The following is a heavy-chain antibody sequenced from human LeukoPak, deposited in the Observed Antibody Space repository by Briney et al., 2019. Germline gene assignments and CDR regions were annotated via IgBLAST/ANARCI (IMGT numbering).Heavy chain of an antibody. CDR1: GYTFTSYY. V-gene: IGHV1-46*01. D-gene: IGHD6-13*01. J-gene: IGHJ6*03. CDR3: ARDPGQLANYYYYYMDV. Sequence: ASVKVSCKASGYTFTSYYMHWVRQAPGQGLEWMGIINPSGGSTSYAQKFQGRVTMTRDMSTSTVYMELSSLRSEDTAVYYCARDPGQLANYYYYYMDVWGKGTTVTVSS. CDR2: INPSGGST.